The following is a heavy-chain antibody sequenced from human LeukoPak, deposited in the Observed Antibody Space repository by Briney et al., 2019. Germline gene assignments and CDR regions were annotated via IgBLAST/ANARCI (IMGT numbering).Heavy chain of an antibody. D-gene: IGHD3-16*02. CDR1: GGPISSSSYS. Sequence: PSETLSLTCTVSGGPISSSSYSWGWIRQPPGKGLEWIGNIYYSGSTYYNPSLESRVTMSLDTSKNQFSLKLSSVTAADTAVYYCARDENGYVWGSFRAWGQGTLVTVSS. CDR3: ARDENGYVWGSFRA. J-gene: IGHJ5*02. V-gene: IGHV4-39*07. CDR2: IYYSGST.